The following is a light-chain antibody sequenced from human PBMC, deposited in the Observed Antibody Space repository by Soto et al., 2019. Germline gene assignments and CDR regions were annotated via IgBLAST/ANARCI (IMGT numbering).Light chain of an antibody. Sequence: QSALTQPASVSASPGQSITISCTGTSSDVGGSNFVSWYQQHPGKPPKLIIYDVATRPSGVSNRFSGSKSGSTASLIISRLQTEDEADYYCGSFTSSTTYVFGSGTKLPVL. CDR2: DVA. CDR3: GSFTSSTTYV. CDR1: SSDVGGSNF. J-gene: IGLJ1*01. V-gene: IGLV2-14*03.